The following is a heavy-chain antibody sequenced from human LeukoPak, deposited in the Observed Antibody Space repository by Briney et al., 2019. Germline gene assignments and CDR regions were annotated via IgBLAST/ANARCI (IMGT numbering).Heavy chain of an antibody. V-gene: IGHV4-39*01. J-gene: IGHJ3*02. CDR1: GGSISSSSYH. CDR2: IYYSGST. CDR3: ARQIAVAGTSDAFDI. Sequence: SETLSLTCTVSGGSISSSSYHWGWIRQPPGKGLEWIGSIYYSGSTYYNPSLKSRVTISVDTSKNQFSLKLSSVTAADTAVYYCARQIAVAGTSDAFDIWGQGTMVTVSS. D-gene: IGHD6-19*01.